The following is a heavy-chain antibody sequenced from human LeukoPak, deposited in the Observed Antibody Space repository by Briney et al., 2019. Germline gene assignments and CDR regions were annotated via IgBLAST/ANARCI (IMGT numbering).Heavy chain of an antibody. V-gene: IGHV3-23*01. CDR3: AKGYDYTWLAYGY. D-gene: IGHD3-22*01. CDR2: ISGSGGNT. J-gene: IGHJ4*02. CDR1: GFTFRSYD. Sequence: PGGSLRLSCAASGFTFRSYDMSWVRQPPGKGLEWVSTISGSGGNTSYADSVKGRFTISRDNSKTTLYLQMNSLRAEDTAVYYCAKGYDYTWLAYGYWGQGTLVTVSS.